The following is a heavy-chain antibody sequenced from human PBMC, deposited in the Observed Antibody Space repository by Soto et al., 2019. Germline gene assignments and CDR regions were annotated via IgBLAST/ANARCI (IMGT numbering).Heavy chain of an antibody. CDR2: IWSDGSNK. Sequence: QVQLVESGGGVVQPGRSLRLSCAASGFAFSSYGMHWVRQAPGKGLEWVALIWSDGSNKYYADSVKGRFTISRDNSKNTLYLQMNGLRAEDTAVYYCARVDSSGWVFDYWGQGALVTVSS. D-gene: IGHD6-19*01. CDR3: ARVDSSGWVFDY. V-gene: IGHV3-33*01. J-gene: IGHJ4*02. CDR1: GFAFSSYG.